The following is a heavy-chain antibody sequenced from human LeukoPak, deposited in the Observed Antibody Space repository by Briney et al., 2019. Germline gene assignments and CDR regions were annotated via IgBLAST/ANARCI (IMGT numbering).Heavy chain of an antibody. CDR2: IYYSGST. CDR3: XXXXSYDFWSGYYLDY. CDR1: GYSISSGYY. V-gene: IGHV4-61*05. D-gene: IGHD3-3*01. J-gene: IGHJ4*02. Sequence: ETXSXTCXVSGYSISSGYYWGWIRQPPGKGLEWIGYIYYSGSTNYNPSLKSRVTISVDKSKNQFSLKLSSVTAADTAVYYXXXXXSYDFWSGYYLDYWGQGTLVTVSS.